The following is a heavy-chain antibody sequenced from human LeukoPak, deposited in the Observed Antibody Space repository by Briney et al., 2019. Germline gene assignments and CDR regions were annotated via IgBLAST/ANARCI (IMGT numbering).Heavy chain of an antibody. CDR1: GGSFSGYY. CDR2: INHSGST. Sequence: SETLSLTCAVYGGSFSGYYWSWIRQPPGKGLEWIGEINHSGSTNYNPSLKSRVTISVDTSKNQFSLELSSVTAADTAVYYCARGRTYYDYVWGSYRYDYWGQGTLVTVSS. D-gene: IGHD3-16*02. V-gene: IGHV4-34*01. J-gene: IGHJ4*02. CDR3: ARGRTYYDYVWGSYRYDY.